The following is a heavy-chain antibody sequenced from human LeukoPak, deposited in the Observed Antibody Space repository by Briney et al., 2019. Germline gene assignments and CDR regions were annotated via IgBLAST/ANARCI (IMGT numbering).Heavy chain of an antibody. J-gene: IGHJ5*02. CDR3: TRDAYSTSSSGFDP. CDR2: INPNSGGT. V-gene: IGHV1-2*02. D-gene: IGHD1-26*01. Sequence: ASVKVSCKASGYTFTGYYMHWVRQAPGQGLEWMGWINPNSGGTNYAQKFQGRVTMTRDTSISTAYMELSRLRSDDTAVYYCTRDAYSTSSSGFDPWGQGTRVTVSS. CDR1: GYTFTGYY.